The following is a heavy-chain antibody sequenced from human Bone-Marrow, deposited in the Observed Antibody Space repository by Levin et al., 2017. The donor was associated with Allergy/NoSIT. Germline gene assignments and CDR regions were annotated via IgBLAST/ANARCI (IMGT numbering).Heavy chain of an antibody. J-gene: IGHJ4*02. CDR1: GYTFTGYY. CDR2: IHPSSGGT. D-gene: IGHD6-19*01. Sequence: ASVKVSCKTSGYTFTGYYMHWVRQAPGQGLEWMGWIHPSSGGTHYAQTFQGRVTMTTDTSISTADMELSRLTTDDTAVYFCAGTFSSGLHFDYWGQGTLVTVSP. CDR3: AGTFSSGLHFDY. V-gene: IGHV1-2*02.